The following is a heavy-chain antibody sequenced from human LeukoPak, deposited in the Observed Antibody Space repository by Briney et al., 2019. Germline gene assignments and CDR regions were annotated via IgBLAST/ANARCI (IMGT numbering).Heavy chain of an antibody. V-gene: IGHV1-69*05. J-gene: IGHJ5*02. Sequence: SVKVSCKTSGGTFNNSAISWVRQAPGQGLECLGGIMPLFGTAGYAQKFQGRVTITKDESTRTVYLELTSLTSDDTAVYYCARDVHGDYGSGWFDPWGQGTLVSVSS. CDR1: GGTFNNSA. D-gene: IGHD4-17*01. CDR2: IMPLFGTA. CDR3: ARDVHGDYGSGWFDP.